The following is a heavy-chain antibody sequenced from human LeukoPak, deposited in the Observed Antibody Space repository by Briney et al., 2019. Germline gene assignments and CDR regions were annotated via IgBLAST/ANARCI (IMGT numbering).Heavy chain of an antibody. D-gene: IGHD2-2*01. V-gene: IGHV3-11*04. J-gene: IGHJ4*02. Sequence: TGGSLRLSCAASGFTLSDYYMNWIRQAPGKGLEWVSYINSSGYSINYADSVKGRFTISTDNAKNSLYLQMNSLTAEDTAVYYCARDSTSYYFDYWGQGTLVTVSS. CDR2: INSSGYSI. CDR1: GFTLSDYY. CDR3: ARDSTSYYFDY.